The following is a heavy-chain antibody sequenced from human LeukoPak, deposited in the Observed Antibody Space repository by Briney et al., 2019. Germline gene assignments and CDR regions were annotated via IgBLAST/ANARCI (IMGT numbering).Heavy chain of an antibody. D-gene: IGHD5-18*01. CDR3: ARQGRGYSYGYRVGNWFDP. Sequence: SETLSLTCTVSGGSISSGSYYWSWIRQPAGKGLEWIGRIYTSGSTNYNPSLKSRVTISVDTSKNQFSLKLSSVTAADTAVYYCARQGRGYSYGYRVGNWFDPWGQGTLVTVSS. V-gene: IGHV4-61*02. CDR2: IYTSGST. CDR1: GGSISSGSYY. J-gene: IGHJ5*02.